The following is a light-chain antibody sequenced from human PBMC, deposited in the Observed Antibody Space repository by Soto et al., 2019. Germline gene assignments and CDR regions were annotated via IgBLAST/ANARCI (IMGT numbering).Light chain of an antibody. Sequence: EIVLTQSPGTLSLSPGERATLSCRASQSVSSSYLAWYQQKPGQAPRLLIYGASSRATGIPDRFSGSGSGTDFPLTISRLEPEDFAEYYCQQCGSSPFTLGQGTRLEIK. V-gene: IGKV3-20*01. CDR3: QQCGSSPFT. CDR2: GAS. J-gene: IGKJ2*01. CDR1: QSVSSSY.